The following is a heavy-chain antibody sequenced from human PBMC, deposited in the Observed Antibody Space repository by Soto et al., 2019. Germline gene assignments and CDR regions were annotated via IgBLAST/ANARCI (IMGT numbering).Heavy chain of an antibody. D-gene: IGHD3-22*01. V-gene: IGHV3-23*01. CDR2: ITATGDRT. Sequence: PGGSQRLSCADYGFRFSSYSMSWVRQTPGKGLEWVAAITATGDRTYYADSVTGRFTISRDNSKKTHYLQMTSLRAEDTAMYYCATMNGYFEYWGQGTPVTVSS. CDR1: GFRFSSYS. J-gene: IGHJ4*02. CDR3: ATMNGYFEY.